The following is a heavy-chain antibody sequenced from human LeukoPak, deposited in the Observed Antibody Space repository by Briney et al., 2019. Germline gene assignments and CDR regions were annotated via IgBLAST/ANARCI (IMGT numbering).Heavy chain of an antibody. J-gene: IGHJ5*02. CDR3: ARDFGETALPNWFDP. V-gene: IGHV4-38-2*02. CDR1: GNSISSGYY. Sequence: ASETLSLTCNVSGNSISSGYYWGWIRQPPGKGLEWIGSISHSDSAYYNPCLKSRVTISVDTSKNQFSLRLTSGTDADTAVYYSARDFGETALPNWFDPWGQGTLVTVSS. CDR2: ISHSDSA. D-gene: IGHD3-16*01.